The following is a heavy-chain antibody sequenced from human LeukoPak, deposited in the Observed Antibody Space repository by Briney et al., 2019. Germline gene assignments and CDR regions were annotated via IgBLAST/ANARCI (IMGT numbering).Heavy chain of an antibody. J-gene: IGHJ4*02. Sequence: GGSLRLSCAASGFTFSSHWMHWVRQTPGKGLVWVSRINTDESKINHADSVKGRFTISRDNAKNMLYLLMNSLRAEDTAVYYCARGGLFKYFFDYWGQGTPVTVSS. CDR2: INTDESKI. D-gene: IGHD2-15*01. CDR3: ARGGLFKYFFDY. CDR1: GFTFSSHW. V-gene: IGHV3-74*01.